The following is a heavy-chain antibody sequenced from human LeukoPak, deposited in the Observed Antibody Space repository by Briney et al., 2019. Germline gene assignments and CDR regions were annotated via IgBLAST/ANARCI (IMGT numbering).Heavy chain of an antibody. CDR3: AKDRSSGRPFDY. Sequence: GGSLRLSCAASGFTFSSYSMNWVRQAPGKGLEWVSSISSSSSYIYYADSVKGRFTISRDNAKNTLYLQMNSLRAEDTAVYFCAKDRSSGRPFDYWGQGTLVTVSS. D-gene: IGHD6-19*01. CDR1: GFTFSSYS. V-gene: IGHV3-21*01. CDR2: ISSSSSYI. J-gene: IGHJ4*02.